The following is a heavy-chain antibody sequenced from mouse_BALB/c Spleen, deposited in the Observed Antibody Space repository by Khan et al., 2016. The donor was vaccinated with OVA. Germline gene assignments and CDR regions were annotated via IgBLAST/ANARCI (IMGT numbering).Heavy chain of an antibody. V-gene: IGHV3-2*02. CDR1: GYSITSDYA. J-gene: IGHJ2*01. CDR3: VRYYYGSRWDFDY. D-gene: IGHD1-1*01. CDR2: ISNSGST. Sequence: EVQLQESGPGLVKPSQSLSLTCTVTGYSITSDYAWNWIRQFPGNKLEWMGYISNSGSTSYNPSLKSRISITRDTSKNQFFLQLNSVTTEDTATYYCVRYYYGSRWDFDYWGQGTTLTVSS.